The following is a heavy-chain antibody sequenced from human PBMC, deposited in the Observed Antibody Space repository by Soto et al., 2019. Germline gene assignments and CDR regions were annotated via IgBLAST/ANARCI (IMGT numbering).Heavy chain of an antibody. Sequence: QVQLVQSGAEVKTPGSSVKVSCTASGDTFNFYTLSWVRQAPGQGLEWMGRIIPMLGMSNYAQKFQGRVTMIADKSTRTVYMVLSGVRSEDTALYYCATNYGSGSTHFDNWGQGTLVTVSS. CDR3: ATNYGSGSTHFDN. V-gene: IGHV1-69*02. D-gene: IGHD3-10*01. CDR2: IIPMLGMS. J-gene: IGHJ4*02. CDR1: GDTFNFYT.